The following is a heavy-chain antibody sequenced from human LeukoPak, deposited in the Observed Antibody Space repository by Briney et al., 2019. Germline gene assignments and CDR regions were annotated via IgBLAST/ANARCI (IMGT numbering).Heavy chain of an antibody. CDR3: ASPLWFGELTPQGY. Sequence: GGSLRLSCAASGFTFSSYWMSWVRQAPGKGLVWVSRINSDGSSTSYADSVKGRFTISRDNAKNTLYLQMNSLRAEDTAVYYCASPLWFGELTPQGYWGQGTLVTVSS. CDR1: GFTFSSYW. D-gene: IGHD3-10*01. V-gene: IGHV3-74*01. J-gene: IGHJ4*02. CDR2: INSDGSST.